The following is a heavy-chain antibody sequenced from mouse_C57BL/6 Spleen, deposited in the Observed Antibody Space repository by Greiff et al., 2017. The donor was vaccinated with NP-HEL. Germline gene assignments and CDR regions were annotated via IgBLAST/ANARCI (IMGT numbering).Heavy chain of an antibody. V-gene: IGHV1-59*01. J-gene: IGHJ2*01. D-gene: IGHD1-1*01. CDR1: GYTFTSYW. CDR2: IDPSDSYT. Sequence: QVQLQQPGAELVRPGPSVKLSCKASGYTFTSYWMHWVKQRPGQGLEWIGVIDPSDSYTNYNQKFKGKATLTVDTSSSTAYMQLSSLTSEDSAVYYCALITTDDYWGQGTTLTVSS. CDR3: ALITTDDY.